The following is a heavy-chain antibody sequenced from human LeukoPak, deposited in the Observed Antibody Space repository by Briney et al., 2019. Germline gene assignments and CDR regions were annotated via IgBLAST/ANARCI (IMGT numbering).Heavy chain of an antibody. CDR1: GFTFSSYG. V-gene: IGHV3-30*02. D-gene: IGHD3-22*01. J-gene: IGHJ4*02. CDR2: IRYDGSNK. CDR3: AKAYYDSSGYSYYFDY. Sequence: PGGSLRLSCAASGFTFSSYGMHWVRQAPGKGLEWVAFIRYDGSNKYYADSVKGRFTISRDNAKNSLYLQMNSLRAEDTAVYYCAKAYYDSSGYSYYFDYWGQGTLVTVSS.